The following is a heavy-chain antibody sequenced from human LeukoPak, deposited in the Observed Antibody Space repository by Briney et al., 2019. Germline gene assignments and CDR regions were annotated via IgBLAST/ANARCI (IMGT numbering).Heavy chain of an antibody. V-gene: IGHV3-30-3*01. CDR1: GFTFSSYA. CDR3: ARVVEAYYDSSGYSDY. J-gene: IGHJ4*02. D-gene: IGHD3-22*01. Sequence: GRSLRLSCAASGFTFSSYAMHWVRQAPGKGLEWVAVISYDGSNKYYADSVKGRFTISRDNSKNTLYLQMNSLRAEDTAMYYCARVVEAYYDSSGYSDYWGQGTLVTVSS. CDR2: ISYDGSNK.